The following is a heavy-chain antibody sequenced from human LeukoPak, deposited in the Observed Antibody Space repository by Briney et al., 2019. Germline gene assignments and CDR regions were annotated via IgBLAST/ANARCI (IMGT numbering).Heavy chain of an antibody. V-gene: IGHV3-23*01. CDR1: GFPFSSYA. J-gene: IGHJ4*02. D-gene: IGHD3-3*01. CDR2: ISGSGGST. Sequence: GGSLRLSCAASGFPFSSYAMSWVRQAPGKGLEWVSAISGSGGSTYYADSVKGRFTISRDNSKNTLYLQMNSLRAEDTAVYYCAKGSLEWLLITNIDYWGQGTLVTVSS. CDR3: AKGSLEWLLITNIDY.